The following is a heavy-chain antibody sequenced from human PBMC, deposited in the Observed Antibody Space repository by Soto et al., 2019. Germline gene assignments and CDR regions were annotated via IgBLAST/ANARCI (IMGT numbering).Heavy chain of an antibody. CDR1: GGSINSRDW. CDR3: AREAGKTGYYGMDV. CDR2: IYDDGTT. V-gene: IGHV4-4*02. J-gene: IGHJ6*02. Sequence: QVQVQESGPGLVRPSGTLSLTCAVSGGSINSRDWWSWVRQPPGKGLEWTGDIYDDGTTNYDPSLKSRVTISVDKSKNQLSLNMSSVTAADTAVYFCAREAGKTGYYGMDVWGQGTTVTGSS. D-gene: IGHD1-1*01.